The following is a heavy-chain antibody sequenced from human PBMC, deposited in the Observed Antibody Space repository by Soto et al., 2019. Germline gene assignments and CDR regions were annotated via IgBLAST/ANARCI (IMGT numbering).Heavy chain of an antibody. V-gene: IGHV4-39*01. D-gene: IGHD6-13*01. CDR3: ARAGALGSSSCFDY. CDR2: IFYSGST. Sequence: PSETLSLTCTVSGGSISSSSYYWGWIRQPPGKGLEWIGSIFYSGSTYYNPSLKSRVTISVDTSKNQFSLKLSSVTAADTAVYYCARAGALGSSSCFDYWGQGTLVTVPQ. CDR1: GGSISSSSYY. J-gene: IGHJ4*02.